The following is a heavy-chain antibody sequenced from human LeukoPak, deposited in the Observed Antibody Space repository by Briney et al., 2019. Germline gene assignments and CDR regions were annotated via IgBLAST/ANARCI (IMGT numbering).Heavy chain of an antibody. CDR2: IYYSGST. D-gene: IGHD6-13*01. CDR3: ARGLRGIAAAGTRVKWFDP. Sequence: SETLSLTCTVSGGSISSYYWSWIRQPPGKGLEWIGYIYYSGSTNYNPSLKSRVTISVDTSKNQFSLKLSSVTAADTAVYYCARGLRGIAAAGTRVKWFDPWGQGTLVTVSS. V-gene: IGHV4-59*01. CDR1: GGSISSYY. J-gene: IGHJ5*02.